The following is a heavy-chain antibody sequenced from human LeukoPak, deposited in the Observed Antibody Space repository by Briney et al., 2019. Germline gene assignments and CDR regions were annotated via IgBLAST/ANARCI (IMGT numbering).Heavy chain of an antibody. D-gene: IGHD6-19*01. V-gene: IGHV3-11*06. CDR2: ISSSSSYT. CDR1: GVTFSDYY. Sequence: GGSLRLSCAAPGVTFSDYYMSWIRQAPGKGLEWVSYISSSSSYTNYADSVKGRFTISRDNAKNSVYLQMNSLRAEDTAVYYCATKVAGTTHFSYWGQGTLVTVSS. CDR3: ATKVAGTTHFSY. J-gene: IGHJ4*02.